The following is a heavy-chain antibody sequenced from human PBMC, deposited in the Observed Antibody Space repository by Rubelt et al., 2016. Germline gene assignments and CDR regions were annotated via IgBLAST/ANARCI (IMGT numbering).Heavy chain of an antibody. Sequence: QVQLVQSGAEVKKPGASVKVSCKASGYTFTSYGISWVRQAPGQGLEWMGWISAYNSNTNYAQKLTGRVNMTTDTSTSTAYMELRSLRSDDTAVYYCARNLIMITFGGVIVPPDYWGQGTLVTVSS. J-gene: IGHJ4*02. D-gene: IGHD3-16*02. CDR2: ISAYNSNT. CDR3: ARNLIMITFGGVIVPPDY. CDR1: GYTFTSYG. V-gene: IGHV1-18*01.